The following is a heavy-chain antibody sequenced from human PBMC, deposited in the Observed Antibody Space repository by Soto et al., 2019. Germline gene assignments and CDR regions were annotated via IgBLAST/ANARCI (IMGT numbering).Heavy chain of an antibody. CDR1: GSRFSNYV. D-gene: IGHD2-2*02. J-gene: IGHJ4*02. V-gene: IGHV1-69*06. CDR3: AREGRGKKAGYNGLVSLGY. Sequence: QVQLVQSGAEVKTPGSSLKVSCTVSGSRFSNYVISWVRQAPGHGLECLGRIIPIFNTTQYAQKFQSRVTITADKSTNTASLELSSLRSDDTAVYYCAREGRGKKAGYNGLVSLGYWGQGTLVTVSS. CDR2: IIPIFNTT.